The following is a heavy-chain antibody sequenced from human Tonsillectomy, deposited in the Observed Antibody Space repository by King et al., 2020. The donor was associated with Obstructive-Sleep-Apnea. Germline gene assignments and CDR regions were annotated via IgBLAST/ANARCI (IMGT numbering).Heavy chain of an antibody. CDR1: KHSFTTYT. CDR3: AKLAGSSGFSFRDDTLDV. Sequence: VQLVESGGGLVQPGGSLRLACAASKHSFTTYTMNWVRQAPGKGLVWVAGISGSGENTYYADSVKGRFTISRDHSRNTVYLQMDSLGAEDTALYYCAKLAGSSGFSFRDDTLDVWGQGTMVIVSS. CDR2: ISGSGENT. D-gene: IGHD3-9*01. V-gene: IGHV3-23*04. J-gene: IGHJ3*01.